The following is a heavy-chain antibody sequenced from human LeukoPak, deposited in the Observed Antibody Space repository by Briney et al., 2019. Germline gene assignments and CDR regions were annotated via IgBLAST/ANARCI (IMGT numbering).Heavy chain of an antibody. CDR3: ARVRLAAVDY. CDR1: GGSISSYY. V-gene: IGHV4-59*01. J-gene: IGHJ4*02. CDR2: IYYSGST. Sequence: SETLSLTCTVSGGSISSYYWSWIRQPPGKRLEWIGYIYYSGSTSYNPTLKSRVSISVDTSKNQFSLKLSSVTAADTAVYYCARVRLAAVDYWGQGTLVTVSS. D-gene: IGHD6-13*01.